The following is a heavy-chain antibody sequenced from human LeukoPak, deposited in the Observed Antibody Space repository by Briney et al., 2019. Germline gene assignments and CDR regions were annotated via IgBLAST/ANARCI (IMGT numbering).Heavy chain of an antibody. J-gene: IGHJ3*02. D-gene: IGHD3-22*01. Sequence: ASVKVSCKASGYTFTSYGISWVRQAPGQGLEWMGWISAYNGNTNYAQKLQGRVTMTTDTSTSTAYMELRSLRSDDTAVYYCARDLNDKYDSHPRDAFDIWGQGTMVTVSS. CDR2: ISAYNGNT. CDR1: GYTFTSYG. CDR3: ARDLNDKYDSHPRDAFDI. V-gene: IGHV1-18*01.